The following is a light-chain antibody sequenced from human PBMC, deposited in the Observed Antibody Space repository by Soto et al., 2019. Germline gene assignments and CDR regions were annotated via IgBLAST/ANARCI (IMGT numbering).Light chain of an antibody. Sequence: QSALTQPPSASGSPGQSVAISCTGTSSDVGGYNYVSWYQQHPGKAPKLMIYEVNKRPSGVPDRFFGSKSGNTASLTVSGLQAEDEADYYCSSYTGGNPSYVFGTGTKLTVL. J-gene: IGLJ1*01. CDR1: SSDVGGYNY. CDR2: EVN. V-gene: IGLV2-8*01. CDR3: SSYTGGNPSYV.